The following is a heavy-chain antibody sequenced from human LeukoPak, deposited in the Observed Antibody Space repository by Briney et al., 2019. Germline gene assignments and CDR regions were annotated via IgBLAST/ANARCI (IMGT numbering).Heavy chain of an antibody. D-gene: IGHD3-10*01. J-gene: IGHJ4*02. CDR1: GGSFSGYY. V-gene: IGHV4-34*01. Sequence: SETLSLTCAVYGGSFSGYYWSWIRQPPGKGLEWIGEIYHSGSTNYNPSLKSRVTISVDKSKNQFSLKLSSVTAADTAVYYCARDRPYGSGSYYYFDYWGQGTLVTVSS. CDR2: IYHSGST. CDR3: ARDRPYGSGSYYYFDY.